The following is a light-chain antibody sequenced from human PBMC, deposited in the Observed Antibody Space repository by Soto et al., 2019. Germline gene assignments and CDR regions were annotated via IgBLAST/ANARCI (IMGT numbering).Light chain of an antibody. CDR3: QQYYNWPPIT. Sequence: DIQMTQSPSTLSASVGDRVIITCRASQSISNWLAWYQQKPGKAPKLLIFDASNLQSGVPSRFSGSGSGTELTLTISSLQPDDFATYYCQQYYNWPPITFGQGTRLEIK. CDR2: DAS. V-gene: IGKV1-5*01. CDR1: QSISNW. J-gene: IGKJ5*01.